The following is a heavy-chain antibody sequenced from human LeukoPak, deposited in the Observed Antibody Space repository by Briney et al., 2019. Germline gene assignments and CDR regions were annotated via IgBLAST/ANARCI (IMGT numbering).Heavy chain of an antibody. J-gene: IGHJ4*02. D-gene: IGHD6-19*01. CDR3: AREREVAGYFDF. V-gene: IGHV6-1*01. CDR1: GDSVSSNSAD. Sequence: SQTLSLTCAISGDSVSSNSADWNWIRQSPSRGLEWLGRTYYRSEWYNDYAVSVKGRITINSDTSKNQFSLQLNSVIPEDTAVYYCAREREVAGYFDFWGRGTLVTVSS. CDR2: TYYRSEWYN.